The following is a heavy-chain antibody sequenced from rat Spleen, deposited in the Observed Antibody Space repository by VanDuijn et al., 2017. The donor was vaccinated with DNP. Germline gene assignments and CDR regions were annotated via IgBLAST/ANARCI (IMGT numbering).Heavy chain of an antibody. CDR2: MSSGGSS. V-gene: IGHV2S12*01. D-gene: IGHD1-3*01. CDR1: GFSLTSYG. Sequence: QVQLKESGPGLVQPSQTLSLTCTVSGFSLTSYGVSWVRQPPGKGLEWIAAMSSGGSSYYNSALKSRLSISRDTSKSQVFLKMNSVQTEDTAMYFCARSLATVVPTGAMDVWGQGISVTVSS. J-gene: IGHJ4*01. CDR3: ARSLATVVPTGAMDV.